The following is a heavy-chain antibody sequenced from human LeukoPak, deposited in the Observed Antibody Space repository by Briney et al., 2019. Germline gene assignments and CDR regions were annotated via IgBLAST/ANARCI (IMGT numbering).Heavy chain of an antibody. D-gene: IGHD6-13*01. CDR1: GGSFSGYY. Sequence: PSETLSLTCAVYGGSFSGYYWSWIRQPPGKGLEWIGEINHSGSTNYNPSLKSRVTISVDTSKNQFSLKLSSVTAADTAVYYCARDGARKYSSSWSSWFDPWGQGTLVTVSS. CDR3: ARDGARKYSSSWSSWFDP. V-gene: IGHV4-34*01. CDR2: INHSGST. J-gene: IGHJ5*02.